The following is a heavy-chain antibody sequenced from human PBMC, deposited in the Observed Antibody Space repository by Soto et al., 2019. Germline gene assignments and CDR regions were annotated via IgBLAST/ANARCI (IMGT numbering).Heavy chain of an antibody. CDR1: GLSLSDYS. CDR3: ARIKLVEWFLINVDVYDMDV. V-gene: IGHV3-48*02. J-gene: IGHJ6*02. D-gene: IGHD3-3*01. CDR2: ISSDSRTI. Sequence: GGSLRLSCVASGLSLSDYSVNWVRQAPGKGLEWVSFISSDSRTIYYADSVEGRFTVSRDNARNSVSLQMDSLRDEDAAVYYCARIKLVEWFLINVDVYDMDVWGQGTPVTVS.